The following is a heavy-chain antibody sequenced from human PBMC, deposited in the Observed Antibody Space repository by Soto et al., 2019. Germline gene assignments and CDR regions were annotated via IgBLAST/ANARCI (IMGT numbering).Heavy chain of an antibody. CDR2: VSYSGST. Sequence: QLQLQESGPRLVKPSETLSLTCTVSGGSISNSSYLWGWIRQPPGKGLQWIGSVSYSGSTYYNPSRQSRVTISVDTSKTQSSLRLSSVTAADTAVYYCSRIAVSGPITGFDYWGQGALVTVSS. J-gene: IGHJ4*02. CDR1: GGSISNSSYL. V-gene: IGHV4-39*01. CDR3: SRIAVSGPITGFDY. D-gene: IGHD6-19*01.